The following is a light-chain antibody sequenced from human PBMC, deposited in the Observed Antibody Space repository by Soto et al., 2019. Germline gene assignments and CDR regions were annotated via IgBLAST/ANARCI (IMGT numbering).Light chain of an antibody. CDR2: GAS. Sequence: ELVIAQSPAALSVSPGERATPSCRASQNVTNNLAWYQQKPGRAPRLLIYGASSRATGIPARFSGSGSGTEFTLTISNLQSEDFAVYYCQQYVRWPSTFGQGTKVDIK. CDR3: QQYVRWPST. V-gene: IGKV3-15*01. J-gene: IGKJ1*01. CDR1: QNVTNN.